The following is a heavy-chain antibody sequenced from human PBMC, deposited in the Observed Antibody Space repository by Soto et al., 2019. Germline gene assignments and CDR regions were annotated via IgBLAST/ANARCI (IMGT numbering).Heavy chain of an antibody. D-gene: IGHD1-1*01. CDR3: AGTGSSNYYYYGMDV. Sequence: EVQLVESGGGLVKPGGSLRLSCAASGFTCSSYSMNWVRQAPGKGLEWVSSISSSSSYIYYADSVKGRFTISRDNAKNSLYLQMNSLRAEDTAVYYCAGTGSSNYYYYGMDVWGQGTTVTVSS. J-gene: IGHJ6*02. CDR1: GFTCSSYS. V-gene: IGHV3-21*01. CDR2: ISSSSSYI.